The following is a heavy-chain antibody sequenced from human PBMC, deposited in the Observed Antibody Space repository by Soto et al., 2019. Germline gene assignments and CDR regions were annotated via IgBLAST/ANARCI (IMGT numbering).Heavy chain of an antibody. CDR3: ERPGYSSGCHDY. CDR1: GGSISSSSYY. D-gene: IGHD6-19*01. Sequence: NPSETLSLTCTVSGGSISSSSYYWGWIRQPPGKGLEWIGSIYHSGSTYYNPSLKSRVTISVDTSKNQFSLKLSSVTAADTAVYYCERPGYSSGCHDYWGQGTLATVSS. V-gene: IGHV4-39*01. CDR2: IYHSGST. J-gene: IGHJ4*02.